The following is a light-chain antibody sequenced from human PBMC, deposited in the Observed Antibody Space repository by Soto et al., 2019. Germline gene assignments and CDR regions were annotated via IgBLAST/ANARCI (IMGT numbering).Light chain of an antibody. V-gene: IGKV1-9*01. CDR2: DAS. CDR3: QQYGSSPPLT. Sequence: IQLTQSPSSLSASVGDRVTITCRASQGISSYLGWYQQKPGKAPNLLIYDASTLHSGVPSRFSGGGSGTDFTLTIRRLEPEDFAVYYCQQYGSSPPLTFGGGTTGDIK. J-gene: IGKJ4*01. CDR1: QGISSY.